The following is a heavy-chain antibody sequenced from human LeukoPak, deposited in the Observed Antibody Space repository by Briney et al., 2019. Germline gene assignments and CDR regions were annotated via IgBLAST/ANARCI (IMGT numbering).Heavy chain of an antibody. Sequence: PWGSLRLSCAASGFTFSGSAMHWVRQASGKGLEWVGRIRSKANSYATAYAASVKGRFTISRDDSKNTAYLQMNSLKTEDTAVYYCTSSGRIQLWLRAFDIWGQGTMVTVSS. D-gene: IGHD5-18*01. CDR2: IRSKANSYAT. V-gene: IGHV3-73*01. CDR3: TSSGRIQLWLRAFDI. J-gene: IGHJ3*02. CDR1: GFTFSGSA.